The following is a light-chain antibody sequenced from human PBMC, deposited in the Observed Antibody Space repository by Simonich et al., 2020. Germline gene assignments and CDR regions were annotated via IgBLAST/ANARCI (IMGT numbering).Light chain of an antibody. CDR1: SSYVGGYNY. Sequence: QSALTQPASVSGSPGQSITISCTGTSSYVGGYNYVSWYQQHPGKAPQLMSYGVSNRPSGVSNRFSGSKSGNTASLTISVLQAEDEADYYCSSYTSSSTLVFGGGTKLTVL. CDR2: GVS. CDR3: SSYTSSSTLV. V-gene: IGLV2-14*03. J-gene: IGLJ2*01.